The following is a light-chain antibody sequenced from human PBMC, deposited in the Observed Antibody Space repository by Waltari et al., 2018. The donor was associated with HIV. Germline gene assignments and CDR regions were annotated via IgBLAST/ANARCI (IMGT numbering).Light chain of an antibody. CDR3: VSYTSSSTLI. J-gene: IGLJ2*01. CDR1: SSDIGGYIY. CDR2: ESS. V-gene: IGLV2-14*01. Sequence: QSALTQPASVSGSPGQSLTISCTGTSSDIGGYIYVSWYQPHSGKAPKLMIYESSNRASGFSDRFAVSKSGNTASLTISGLQAEDEADYYCVSYTSSSTLILGGGTKVTVL.